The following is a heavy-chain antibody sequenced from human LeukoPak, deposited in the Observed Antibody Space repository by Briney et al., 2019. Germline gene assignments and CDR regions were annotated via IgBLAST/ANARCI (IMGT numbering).Heavy chain of an antibody. Sequence: GGSRRLSCAAAGVTLTNSWMTWVRQVPGRGLEWVATINGEVSDKYYVDSVKSRFIISRDNAKNSLHMQMSSLRVDDTAAYYCMDFGHSDWGQGTLVPVSS. D-gene: IGHD5-18*01. J-gene: IGHJ4*02. CDR3: MDFGHSD. CDR2: INGEVSDK. CDR1: GVTLTNSW. V-gene: IGHV3-7*01.